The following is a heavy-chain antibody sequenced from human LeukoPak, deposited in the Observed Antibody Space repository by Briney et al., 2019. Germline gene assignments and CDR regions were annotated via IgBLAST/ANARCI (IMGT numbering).Heavy chain of an antibody. CDR2: INLSGGST. CDR3: AGGQLWIFDY. D-gene: IGHD5-18*01. V-gene: IGHV1-46*03. J-gene: IGHJ4*02. Sequence: GASVKVSCKASGYSFTSKYMHWVRQAPGQGPEWMGIINLSGGSTSYPQKFQGRFTMTRDTSTSTVYMELSSLKSEDTAVYYCAGGQLWIFDYWGQGTLVTVSS. CDR1: GYSFTSKY.